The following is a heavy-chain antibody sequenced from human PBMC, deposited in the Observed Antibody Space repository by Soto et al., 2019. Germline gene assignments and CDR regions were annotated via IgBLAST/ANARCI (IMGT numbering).Heavy chain of an antibody. V-gene: IGHV2-5*02. CDR1: GFSLTTSGVG. CDR3: AHRVLRTVFGLVTTTAIYFDF. CDR2: IYWDDDK. Sequence: QITLNESGPTLVKPTQTLTLTCTFSGFSLTTSGVGVGWIRQSPGKAPEWLALIYWDDDKSYSPSLKSRLTITKETSKNQVVRTMANLDPADTATYYCAHRVLRTVFGLVTTTAIYFDFWGQGTPVAVSS. J-gene: IGHJ4*02. D-gene: IGHD3-3*01.